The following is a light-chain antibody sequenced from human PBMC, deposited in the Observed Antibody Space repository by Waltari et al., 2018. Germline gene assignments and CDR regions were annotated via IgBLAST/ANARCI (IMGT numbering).Light chain of an antibody. V-gene: IGKV3-15*01. CDR3: QQYNNWPPYT. J-gene: IGKJ2*01. Sequence: DIVMTQSPATLSLSPGERATLSARASQSVSSNVAWYQPKPGQAPRLLIYGASTRATGIPARFSGSGSGTEFTLTISSMQSEDFAVYYCQQYNNWPPYTFGQGTKLEIK. CDR1: QSVSSN. CDR2: GAS.